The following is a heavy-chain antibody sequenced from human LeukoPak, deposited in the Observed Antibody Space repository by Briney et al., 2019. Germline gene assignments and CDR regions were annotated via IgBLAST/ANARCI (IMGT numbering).Heavy chain of an antibody. CDR3: ARAETRYCSGGSCYFGLCVY. CDR2: ISGYNGKT. D-gene: IGHD2-15*01. J-gene: IGHJ4*02. CDR1: GYTFNTYG. Sequence: GASVKVSCKASGYTFNTYGITWVRQAPGQGLEWMGWISGYNGKTKYAQKLQDRVTMTTDTSTSTAYMELRSLRSDDTAVYYCARAETRYCSGGSCYFGLCVYWGQGTLVTVSS. V-gene: IGHV1-18*01.